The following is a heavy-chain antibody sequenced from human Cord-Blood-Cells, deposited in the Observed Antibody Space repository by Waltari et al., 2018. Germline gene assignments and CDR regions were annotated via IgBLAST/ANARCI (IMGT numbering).Heavy chain of an antibody. Sequence: QVQLQQSGPGLVKPSQTLSLTCAISGDSVSSNTAAWHCIRKSPSRVLEWLGRTYYRSKWYNDYAVSVKSRITINPDTSKNQFSLQLNSVTPEDTAVYYCARDLGGWYYYYYYMDVWGKGTTVTVSS. V-gene: IGHV6-1*01. CDR1: GDSVSSNTAA. CDR3: ARDLGGWYYYYYYMDV. J-gene: IGHJ6*03. D-gene: IGHD6-19*01. CDR2: TYYRSKWYN.